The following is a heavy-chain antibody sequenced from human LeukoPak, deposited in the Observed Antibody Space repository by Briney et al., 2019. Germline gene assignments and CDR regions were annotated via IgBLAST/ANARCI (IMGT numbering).Heavy chain of an antibody. CDR1: GFTFSSYA. J-gene: IGHJ6*02. Sequence: GGSLRLSCAASGFTFSSYAMSWVRQAPGKGLEWVSAISGSGGSTYYADSVKGRFTISRDNSKNTLYLQMNSLRAEDTAVYYCAKLPYYDSSGYPYGNYGMDVWGHGTTVTVSS. V-gene: IGHV3-23*01. CDR2: ISGSGGST. CDR3: AKLPYYDSSGYPYGNYGMDV. D-gene: IGHD3-22*01.